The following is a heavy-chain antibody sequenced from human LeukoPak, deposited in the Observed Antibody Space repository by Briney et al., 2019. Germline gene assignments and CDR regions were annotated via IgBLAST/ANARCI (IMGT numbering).Heavy chain of an antibody. V-gene: IGHV3-74*01. J-gene: IGHJ5*02. D-gene: IGHD2-15*01. CDR1: GFTFSSYW. CDR3: ARVGVVAAPRRCFAP. Sequence: GGSLRLSCAASGFTFSSYWMHWVRQAPGKGLVWVSRINSDGSSTSYADSVKGRFTISRDNAKNTLYLQLNSLRAEDTAVYYWARVGVVAAPRRCFAPWGQEPLVPVSS. CDR2: INSDGSST.